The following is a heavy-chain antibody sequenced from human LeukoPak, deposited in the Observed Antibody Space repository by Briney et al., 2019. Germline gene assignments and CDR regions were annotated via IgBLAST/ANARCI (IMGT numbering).Heavy chain of an antibody. CDR2: INSDGSST. CDR1: GFTFSSYW. Sequence: PGGSLRLSCAASGFTFSSYWMHWVRQAPGKGLVWVSLINSDGSSTNYAGSVKGRFTISRDNAKNTLYLQMNSLRAEDTAVYYCARDRTLRPPTYMDVWGKGTTVTVSS. V-gene: IGHV3-74*01. J-gene: IGHJ6*03. CDR3: ARDRTLRPPTYMDV.